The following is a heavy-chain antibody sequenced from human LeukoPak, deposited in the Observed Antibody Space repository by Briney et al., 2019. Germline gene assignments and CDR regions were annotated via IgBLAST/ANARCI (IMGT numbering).Heavy chain of an antibody. J-gene: IGHJ4*02. D-gene: IGHD2-2*01. CDR3: ARSDGCSSTSCSPNFDY. V-gene: IGHV3-21*01. CDR1: GFTFSSYS. Sequence: GGSLRLSCAASGFTFSSYSMNWVRQAPGKGLEWVSSISSSSSYIYYADSVKGRFTISRDNAKNSLYLQMNSLRAEDTAVYYCARSDGCSSTSCSPNFDYWGQGTLVTVSS. CDR2: ISSSSSYI.